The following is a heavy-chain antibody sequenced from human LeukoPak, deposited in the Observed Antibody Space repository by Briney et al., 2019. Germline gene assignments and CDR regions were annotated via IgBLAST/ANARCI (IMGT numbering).Heavy chain of an antibody. Sequence: GGSLRLSCAASGFTFSSYAMSWVRQAPGKGLEWVSAISGSGGTTYYADSVKGRFTISRDNSKNTLYLQMSSLRAEDTAVYYCAKVGPRYCSGGSCSPPSWFDPWGQGTLVTVSS. D-gene: IGHD2-15*01. CDR3: AKVGPRYCSGGSCSPPSWFDP. V-gene: IGHV3-23*01. CDR2: ISGSGGTT. J-gene: IGHJ5*02. CDR1: GFTFSSYA.